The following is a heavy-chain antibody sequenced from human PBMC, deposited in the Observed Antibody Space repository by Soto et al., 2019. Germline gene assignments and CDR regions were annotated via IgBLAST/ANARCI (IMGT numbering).Heavy chain of an antibody. CDR3: ARRSSSWMYYFDY. D-gene: IGHD6-13*01. Sequence: GASVKVSCKASGYTFTGYYMHWVRQAPGQGLEWMGWINPNSGGTNYAQKFQGRVTMTRYTSISTAYMELSRLRSDDTAVYYCARRSSSWMYYFDYWGQGTLVTVSS. J-gene: IGHJ4*02. CDR1: GYTFTGYY. V-gene: IGHV1-2*02. CDR2: INPNSGGT.